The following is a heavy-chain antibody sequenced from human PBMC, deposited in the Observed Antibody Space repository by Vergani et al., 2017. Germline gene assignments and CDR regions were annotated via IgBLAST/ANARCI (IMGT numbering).Heavy chain of an antibody. CDR3: ASIVAMIRQGWIDV. V-gene: IGHV3-30*03. CDR1: GFTFSSYG. J-gene: IGHJ6*04. D-gene: IGHD3-22*01. Sequence: VQLVESGGGVVQPGRSLRLSCAASGFTFSSYGMHWVRQAPGKGLEWVAVISYDGSNKYYADSVKGRFTISRDNSKNTLYLQMNSLRAEDTAVYYCASIVAMIRQGWIDVWGRGTTVTVSS. CDR2: ISYDGSNK.